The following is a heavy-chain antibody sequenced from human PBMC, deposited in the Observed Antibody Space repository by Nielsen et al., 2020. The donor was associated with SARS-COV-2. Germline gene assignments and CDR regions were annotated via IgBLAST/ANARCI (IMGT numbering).Heavy chain of an antibody. V-gene: IGHV3-30*18. D-gene: IGHD3-10*01. CDR3: AKDHGFRGVGSGSGNFEY. CDR1: EFTFSNFG. Sequence: LSLTCAVSEFTFSNFGVHWVRQAPGKGLEWVTFVSYDGSNKDYADSVKGRFTISRDNSKNTLHLQMNSLRAEDTAVYYCAKDHGFRGVGSGSGNFEYWGQGTLVTVSS. J-gene: IGHJ4*02. CDR2: VSYDGSNK.